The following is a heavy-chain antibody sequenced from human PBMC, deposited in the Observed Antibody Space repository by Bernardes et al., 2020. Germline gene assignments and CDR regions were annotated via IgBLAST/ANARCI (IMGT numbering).Heavy chain of an antibody. CDR1: GYTFTSYG. Sequence: ASMKVSCKASGYTFTSYGISWVRQAPGQGLEWMGWISGYTGNANYAQRFQGRVTMTTDTSTTTAYMELRSLRSDDTAVYYCAKACEWNDCHSMNWFDPWGQGTQVTVSS. V-gene: IGHV1-18*01. J-gene: IGHJ5*02. CDR2: ISGYTGNA. D-gene: IGHD1-1*01. CDR3: AKACEWNDCHSMNWFDP.